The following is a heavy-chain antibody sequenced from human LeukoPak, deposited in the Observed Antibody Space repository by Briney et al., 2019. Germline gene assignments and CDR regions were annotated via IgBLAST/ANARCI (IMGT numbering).Heavy chain of an antibody. Sequence: SETLSLTCTVSGDSISSSYWNWIRQTPGKGLEWIGYISASGNTNYNPSLKSRIIISVDMSKNQFTLKLSSVTAADTAVYYCARLIPGTTGLRKNYFDYWGQGTLVTVSS. CDR2: ISASGNT. V-gene: IGHV4-4*09. CDR3: ARLIPGTTGLRKNYFDY. D-gene: IGHD1-20*01. CDR1: GDSISSSY. J-gene: IGHJ4*02.